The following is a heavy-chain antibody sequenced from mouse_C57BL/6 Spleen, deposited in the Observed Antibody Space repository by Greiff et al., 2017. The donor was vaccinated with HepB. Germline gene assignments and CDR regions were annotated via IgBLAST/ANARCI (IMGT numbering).Heavy chain of an antibody. Sequence: EVQLQQSGPELVKPGASVKISCKASGYTFTDYYMNWVKQSLGKRLEWIGDINPNNGGTSYNQKFKGKATLTVDKSSSTAYMELRSLTSEDSAVYYCARGSSGYVVDMAMDYWGQGTSVTVSS. CDR2: INPNNGGT. J-gene: IGHJ4*01. D-gene: IGHD3-2*02. CDR1: GYTFTDYY. V-gene: IGHV1-26*01. CDR3: ARGSSGYVVDMAMDY.